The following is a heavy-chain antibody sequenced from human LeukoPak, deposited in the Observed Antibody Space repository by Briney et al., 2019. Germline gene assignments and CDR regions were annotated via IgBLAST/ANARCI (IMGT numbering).Heavy chain of an antibody. Sequence: SETLSLTCTVSGGSISSYYWSWIRQPPGKGLEWIGEIYHSRSTNYNPSLKSRVTISVDKSKNQFSLKLSSVTAADTAVYYCARGYSSSSEALYYYYGMDVWGKGTTVTVSS. CDR3: ARGYSSSSEALYYYYGMDV. J-gene: IGHJ6*04. D-gene: IGHD6-13*01. V-gene: IGHV4-59*12. CDR1: GGSISSYY. CDR2: IYHSRST.